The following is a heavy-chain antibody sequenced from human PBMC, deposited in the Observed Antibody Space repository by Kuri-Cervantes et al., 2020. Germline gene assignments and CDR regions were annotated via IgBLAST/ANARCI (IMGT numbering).Heavy chain of an antibody. J-gene: IGHJ3*02. Sequence: SVKVSCKASGGTFSSYAISWARQAPGQGLEWMGGIIPIFGTANYAQKFQGRVTITADKSTSTAYMELSSLRSEDTAVYYCARDRDSSGYYSKDAFDIWGQGTMVTVSS. D-gene: IGHD3-22*01. CDR2: IIPIFGTA. CDR3: ARDRDSSGYYSKDAFDI. CDR1: GGTFSSYA. V-gene: IGHV1-69*06.